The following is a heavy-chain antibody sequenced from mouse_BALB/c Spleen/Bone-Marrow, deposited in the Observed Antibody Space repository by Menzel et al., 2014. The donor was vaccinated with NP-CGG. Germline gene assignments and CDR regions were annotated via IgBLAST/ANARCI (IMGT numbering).Heavy chain of an antibody. CDR1: GFNIKDTY. D-gene: IGHD2-3*01. V-gene: IGHV14-3*02. CDR3: ARWLLPYGLDY. Sequence: EVQLQQSGAELVKPGASVKLSCTASGFNIKDTYMHWVKQRPEQGLEWIGRIDPGNGNTKYDPKFQGKATITADTSSNTAYLQLSSLTSEDTAVYYCARWLLPYGLDYWGQGTSVTVSS. CDR2: IDPGNGNT. J-gene: IGHJ4*01.